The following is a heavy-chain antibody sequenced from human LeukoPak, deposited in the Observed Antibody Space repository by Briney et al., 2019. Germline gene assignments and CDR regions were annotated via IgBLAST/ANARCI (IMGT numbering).Heavy chain of an antibody. J-gene: IGHJ4*02. CDR2: IPYDGSNK. Sequence: PGRSLRLSCAASGFIFSMYAMHWVRQAPGNGLEWDAVIPYDGSNKYYADFVKGRFTISRDKSKNTLYLDMNSVRDEDTAVYYCAKGESGYSYGDIGYWGQGTLVTVSS. V-gene: IGHV3-30*18. CDR1: GFIFSMYA. D-gene: IGHD5-18*01. CDR3: AKGESGYSYGDIGY.